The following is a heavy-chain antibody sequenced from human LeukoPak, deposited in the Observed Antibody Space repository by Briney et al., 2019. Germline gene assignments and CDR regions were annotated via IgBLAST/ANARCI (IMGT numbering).Heavy chain of an antibody. CDR2: ISAYSGNT. CDR1: GYTFTSYG. V-gene: IGHV1-18*01. J-gene: IGHJ4*02. Sequence: ASVKVSCKASGYTFTSYGISWVRQAPGQGLEWMGWISAYSGNTNYAQKLQGRVTMTTDTSTSTAYMELRSLRSDDTAVYYCARDRGLTGDGDFDYWGQGTLVTVSS. D-gene: IGHD2-21*02. CDR3: ARDRGLTGDGDFDY.